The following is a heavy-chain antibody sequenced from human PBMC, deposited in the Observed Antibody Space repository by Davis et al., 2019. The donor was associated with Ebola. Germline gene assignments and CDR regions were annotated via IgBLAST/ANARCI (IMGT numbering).Heavy chain of an antibody. CDR2: LGTSADT. J-gene: IGHJ4*02. Sequence: PGGSLRLSCAASGFIFSSYVMSWVRQAPGKGLEWVSTLGTSADTYYADSVKGRFTISRDNARNSLYLQMSSLTAEDTAVYFCARTNPGTWYFDYWSQGTLVTVSS. CDR3: ARTNPGTWYFDY. CDR1: GFIFSSYV. D-gene: IGHD1-14*01. V-gene: IGHV3-21*06.